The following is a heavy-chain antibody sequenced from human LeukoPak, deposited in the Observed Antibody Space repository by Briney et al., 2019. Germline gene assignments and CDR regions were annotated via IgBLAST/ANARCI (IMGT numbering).Heavy chain of an antibody. V-gene: IGHV3-7*01. J-gene: IGHJ4*02. CDR3: AAGAGWLIDW. CDR2: IEKDGSEI. D-gene: IGHD6-19*01. Sequence: TGGSLRLSCAASGFTFSNYWMNWVRQAPGKGMEWVAIIEKDGSEILYVDSAKGRFTISRDNAKNSLYLQMNSLRAEDTAVYYCAAGAGWLIDWWGQGTLVTVSS. CDR1: GFTFSNYW.